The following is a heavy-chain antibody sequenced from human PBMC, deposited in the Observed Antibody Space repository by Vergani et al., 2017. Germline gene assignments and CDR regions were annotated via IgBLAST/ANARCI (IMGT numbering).Heavy chain of an antibody. CDR2: ISSSGSP. J-gene: IGHJ3*01. CDR3: ARPVGPSAIADGYHV. Sequence: QLQLQDSGPGLVKPSETLSLSCRVSGAPISRSHYYWGFIRQPPGKGLEWIGSISSSGSPYYNPTLKSRLAFSVDTSKNLFSLRLKSVTATDTGMYYCARPVGPSAIADGYHVWGQGTMVTVS. V-gene: IGHV4-39*02. D-gene: IGHD3-10*01. CDR1: GAPISRSHYY.